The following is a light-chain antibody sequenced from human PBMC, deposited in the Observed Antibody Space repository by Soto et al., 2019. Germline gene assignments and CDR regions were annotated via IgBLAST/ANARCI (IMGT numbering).Light chain of an antibody. Sequence: EIVLTQSPGTLSLSPGERATLSCRASQSVSSSYLAWYQQKPGQAPRLLIYGASSRATGIPDRFSGSGSGTAFSLTISTVATEDFAVYYCQQDGSSPFTFGPGTKVDIK. V-gene: IGKV3-20*01. CDR1: QSVSSSY. CDR2: GAS. CDR3: QQDGSSPFT. J-gene: IGKJ3*01.